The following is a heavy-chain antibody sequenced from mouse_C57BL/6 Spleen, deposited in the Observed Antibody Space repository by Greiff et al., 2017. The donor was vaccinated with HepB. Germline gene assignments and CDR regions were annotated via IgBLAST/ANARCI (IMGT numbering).Heavy chain of an antibody. CDR1: GYTFTDYE. CDR3: TRKNYSKKGAMDY. J-gene: IGHJ4*01. D-gene: IGHD2-5*01. V-gene: IGHV1-15*01. Sequence: QVQLQQSGAELVRPGASVTLSCKASGYTFTDYEMHWVKQTPVHGLEWIGAIDPETGGTAYNQKFKGKAILTADKSSSTAYMELRSLTSEDSAVYYCTRKNYSKKGAMDYWGQGTSVTVSS. CDR2: IDPETGGT.